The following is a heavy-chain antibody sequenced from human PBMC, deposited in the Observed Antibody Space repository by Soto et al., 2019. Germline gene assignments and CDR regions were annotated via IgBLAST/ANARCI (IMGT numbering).Heavy chain of an antibody. Sequence: ASVKVSCKASGGTFSSYAISWVRQAPGQGLEWMGGIIPIFGTANYAQKFQGRVTITADESTSTAYMELSSLRSEDTAVYYCARPRVSSRYYYGMDVWGQGTTVTVSS. CDR1: GGTFSSYA. J-gene: IGHJ6*02. CDR3: ARPRVSSRYYYGMDV. V-gene: IGHV1-69*13. CDR2: IIPIFGTA. D-gene: IGHD6-19*01.